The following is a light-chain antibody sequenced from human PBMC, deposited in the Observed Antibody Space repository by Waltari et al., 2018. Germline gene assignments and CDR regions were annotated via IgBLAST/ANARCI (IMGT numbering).Light chain of an antibody. Sequence: QSALTQPASVSGSPGQSITISCTGTSSDIGKYNYFSWYQHLPGKVPKVMISEVTKRPSGVSNRFSGSKSGNTASLTISGLQADDEAKYYCCSDAGSGTYVFGTGTKLTVV. CDR1: SSDIGKYNY. J-gene: IGLJ1*01. CDR2: EVT. V-gene: IGLV2-23*02. CDR3: CSDAGSGTYV.